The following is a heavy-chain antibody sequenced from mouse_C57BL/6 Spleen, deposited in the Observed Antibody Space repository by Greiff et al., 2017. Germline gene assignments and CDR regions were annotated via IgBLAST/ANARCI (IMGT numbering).Heavy chain of an antibody. V-gene: IGHV1-64*01. CDR2: IHPNSGST. J-gene: IGHJ1*03. CDR3: AREGIFTTVVATRWYFDV. D-gene: IGHD1-1*01. CDR1: GYTFTSYW. Sequence: QVQLKQPGAELVQPGASVKLSCKASGYTFTSYWMHWVKQRPGQGLEWIGMIHPNSGSTNYNEKFKSKATLTVDKSSSTAYMQLSSLTSEDSAVYYCAREGIFTTVVATRWYFDVWGTGTTVTVSS.